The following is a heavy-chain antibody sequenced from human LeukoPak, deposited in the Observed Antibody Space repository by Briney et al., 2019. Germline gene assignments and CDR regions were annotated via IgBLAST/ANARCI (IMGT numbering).Heavy chain of an antibody. CDR1: GGTFSSYT. J-gene: IGHJ3*02. D-gene: IGHD3-3*01. CDR2: IIPILGIA. CDR3: ARDRVLFLEWFSDAFDI. Sequence: SVKVSCKASGGTFSSYTISWVRQAPGQGLEWMGRIIPILGIANYAQKFQGRVTITADKSTSTAYIELSSLRSEDTAVYYCARDRVLFLEWFSDAFDIWGQGTMVTASS. V-gene: IGHV1-69*04.